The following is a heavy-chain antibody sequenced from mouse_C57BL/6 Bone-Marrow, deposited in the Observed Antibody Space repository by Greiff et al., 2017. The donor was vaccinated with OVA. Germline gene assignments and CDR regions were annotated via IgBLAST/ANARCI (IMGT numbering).Heavy chain of an antibody. V-gene: IGHV5-16*01. CDR3: AREEVLLRYFDY. Sequence: EVQVVESEGGLVQPGSSMKLSCTASGFTFSDYYMAWVRQVPEKGLEWVANINYDGSSTYYLDSLKSRFIISRDNAKNILYLQMSSLKSEDTATYYCAREEVLLRYFDYWGQGTTLTVSS. CDR2: INYDGSST. D-gene: IGHD1-1*01. J-gene: IGHJ2*01. CDR1: GFTFSDYY.